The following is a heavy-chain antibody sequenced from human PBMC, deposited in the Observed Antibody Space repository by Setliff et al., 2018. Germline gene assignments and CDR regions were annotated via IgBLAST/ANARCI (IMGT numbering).Heavy chain of an antibody. CDR1: GGSLSSGSNY. J-gene: IGHJ6*02. CDR2: IYTTGTT. Sequence: SETLSLTCTVSGGSLSSGSNYWGWFRQPAGKGLEWIGRIYTTGTTNYSPSLTGRVTISADTSKNQISLKLSSVSAADTAVYYCARDQWVRSPPLYFSYSMDVWGQGTTVTVSS. D-gene: IGHD5-12*01. V-gene: IGHV4-61*02. CDR3: ARDQWVRSPPLYFSYSMDV.